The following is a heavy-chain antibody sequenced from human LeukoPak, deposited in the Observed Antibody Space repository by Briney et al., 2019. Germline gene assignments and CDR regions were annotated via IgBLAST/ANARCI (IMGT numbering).Heavy chain of an antibody. V-gene: IGHV3-7*03. CDR2: IKPDGSEK. J-gene: IGHJ4*02. CDR3: AKVADGSGSYYPL. D-gene: IGHD3-10*01. CDR1: GFNFNNYW. Sequence: GGSLRLSCAASGFNFNNYWMTWVRQAPGKGLEWVANIKPDGSEKYYVDSVKGRFTISRDNAKNSLYLQMNSLRAEDTALYYCAKVADGSGSYYPLWGRGTLVTVSS.